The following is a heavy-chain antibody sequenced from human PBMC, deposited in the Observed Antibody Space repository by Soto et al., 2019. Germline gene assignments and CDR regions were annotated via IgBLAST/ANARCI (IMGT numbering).Heavy chain of an antibody. V-gene: IGHV3-23*01. D-gene: IGHD2-8*01. CDR1: GFTFSSYA. Sequence: EVQLLESGGGLVQPGGSLRLSCAASGFTFSSYAMSWVRQAPGKGLEWVSAISGSGGSTYYADSVKGRFTISRDNSKNTLYLQRNSLRAEETAVYYCAKDRPNIVLMVYAGSEYFQHWGQGTLVTVSS. CDR2: ISGSGGST. CDR3: AKDRPNIVLMVYAGSEYFQH. J-gene: IGHJ1*01.